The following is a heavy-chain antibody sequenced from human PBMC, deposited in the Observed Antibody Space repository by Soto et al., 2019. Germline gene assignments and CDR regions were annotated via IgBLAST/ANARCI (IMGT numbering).Heavy chain of an antibody. J-gene: IGHJ4*02. D-gene: IGHD3-10*01. CDR3: AKSYYYGSGSYRLVDY. CDR1: GFTFSSYA. Sequence: GGSLRLSCAASGFTFSSYAMSWVRQAPGKGLEWVSAISGSGGSTYYADSVKGRFTISRDNSKNTLYLQMNSLRAEDTAVYYCAKSYYYGSGSYRLVDYWRQGTLVTVSS. CDR2: ISGSGGST. V-gene: IGHV3-23*01.